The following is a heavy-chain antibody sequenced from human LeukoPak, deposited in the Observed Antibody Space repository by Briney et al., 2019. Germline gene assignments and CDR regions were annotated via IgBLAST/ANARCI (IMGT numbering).Heavy chain of an antibody. J-gene: IGHJ4*02. D-gene: IGHD6-19*01. CDR1: GGTFSSYA. CDR2: IIPIFGTA. Sequence: SVKVSCKASGGTFSSYAISWVRQAPGQGLEWMGGIIPIFGTANYAQKFQGRVTITADKSTSTAYMELSSLRSEDTAVYYCARDVSSGWYSFDYWGQGTLVTVSS. V-gene: IGHV1-69*06. CDR3: ARDVSSGWYSFDY.